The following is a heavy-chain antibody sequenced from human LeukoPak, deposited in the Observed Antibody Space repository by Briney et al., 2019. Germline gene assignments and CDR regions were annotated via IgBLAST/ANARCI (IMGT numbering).Heavy chain of an antibody. V-gene: IGHV3-21*01. Sequence: GGSLRLSCAASGFTFSSYNMNWVRQAPGKGLEWVSSISDYSSNIYYADSVKGRFTISRDNANNSLFLQMNSLRAADTAVYYCARDTQSIYYYGIDVWGQRATVTVSS. CDR2: ISDYSSNI. CDR1: GFTFSSYN. D-gene: IGHD6-6*01. J-gene: IGHJ6*02. CDR3: ARDTQSIYYYGIDV.